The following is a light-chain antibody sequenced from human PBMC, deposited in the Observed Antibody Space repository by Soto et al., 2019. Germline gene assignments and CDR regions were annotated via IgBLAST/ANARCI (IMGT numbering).Light chain of an antibody. J-gene: IGLJ1*01. Sequence: QSALTQPACVSGSPGQSITISCTGTSSDVGGYNYVSWYQQHPGKAPKLMIYDVSNRPSGVSNRFSGSKSGNTASLTISGLQAEDEADYYCSSYTSSSTLLYVFGTGTKVTV. CDR2: DVS. V-gene: IGLV2-14*01. CDR3: SSYTSSSTLLYV. CDR1: SSDVGGYNY.